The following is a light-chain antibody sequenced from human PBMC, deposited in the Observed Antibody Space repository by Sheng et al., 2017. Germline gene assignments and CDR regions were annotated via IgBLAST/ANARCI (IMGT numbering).Light chain of an antibody. J-gene: IGKJ3*01. CDR3: QKYNSAPLT. CDR2: AAS. V-gene: IGKV1-27*01. Sequence: DIQMTQSPSTLSASVGDRVTITCRASESIEISLAWYQQRPGKGPKLLIYAASTLQSGVPSRFSGSGSGTDFTLTISSLQPEDVATYYCQKYNSAPLTFGPGTKVDIQ. CDR1: ESIEIS.